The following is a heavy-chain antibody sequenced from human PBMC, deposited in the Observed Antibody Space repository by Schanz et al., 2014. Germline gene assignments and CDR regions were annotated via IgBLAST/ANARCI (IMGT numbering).Heavy chain of an antibody. J-gene: IGHJ6*02. CDR1: GYTTFTDYY. V-gene: IGHV1-2*02. CDR2: INPNSGDT. Sequence: QVQLVQSGAELRKPGTSVKVSCKTSGYTTFTDYYIHWVRQAPGQGLEWMGWINPNSGDTNYALKLQGRVTMTTDTSTGTAYMELRNLRSDDTAVYYCARAKRFGDMDVWGQGTTVTVSS. D-gene: IGHD3-10*01. CDR3: ARAKRFGDMDV.